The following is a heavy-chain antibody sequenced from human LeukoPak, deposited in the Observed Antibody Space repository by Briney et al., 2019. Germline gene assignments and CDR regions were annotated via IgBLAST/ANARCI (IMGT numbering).Heavy chain of an antibody. Sequence: PGGSLRLSCAASGFTFSSYWMSWVRQAPGKGLEWVANIKQDGSEKYYVDSVKGRFTISRDNAKNSLYLQMNSLRAEDTAVYYCARESQGITMVRGVADYYYGMDVWGQGTTVTVSS. CDR2: IKQDGSEK. V-gene: IGHV3-7*01. CDR3: ARESQGITMVRGVADYYYGMDV. CDR1: GFTFSSYW. D-gene: IGHD3-10*01. J-gene: IGHJ6*02.